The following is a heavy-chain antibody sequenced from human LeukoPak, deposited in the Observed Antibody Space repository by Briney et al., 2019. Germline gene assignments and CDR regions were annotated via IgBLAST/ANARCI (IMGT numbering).Heavy chain of an antibody. D-gene: IGHD6-13*01. CDR1: GFTFSSYA. J-gene: IGHJ4*02. V-gene: IGHV3-53*01. Sequence: GGSLRLSCAASGFTFSSYARSWVRQAPGRGLEWVSVIYSGGSTYYADSVKGRFTISRDNSKNTLYLQMNSLRAEDTAVYYCARNGYSSSWYRNWGQGTLVTVSS. CDR2: IYSGGST. CDR3: ARNGYSSSWYRN.